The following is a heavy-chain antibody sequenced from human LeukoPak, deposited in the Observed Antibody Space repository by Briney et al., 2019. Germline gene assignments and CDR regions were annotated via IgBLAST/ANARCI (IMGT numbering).Heavy chain of an antibody. CDR1: GFTFDDYG. Sequence: GGSLRLSCAASGFTFDDYGMSWVRQAPGKGLEWISGVNWNGGSTGYADSVKGRFTISRDNAKNSLYLQMNSLRAEDTALYYCAKGRMYSSWYYFDYWGQGTLVTVSS. V-gene: IGHV3-20*04. CDR2: VNWNGGST. D-gene: IGHD6-13*01. J-gene: IGHJ4*02. CDR3: AKGRMYSSWYYFDY.